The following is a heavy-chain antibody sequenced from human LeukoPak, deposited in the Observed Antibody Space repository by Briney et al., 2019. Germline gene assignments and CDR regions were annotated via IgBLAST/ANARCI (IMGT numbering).Heavy chain of an antibody. J-gene: IGHJ3*02. CDR1: GFTFSSYS. V-gene: IGHV3-48*01. Sequence: GGSLRLSCAASGFTFSSYSMNWVRQAPGKGLEWVSYVSSSSSTIYYADSVKGRFTISRDNAKNSLYLQMNSLRAEDTAVYYCARPPALWFGEFDAFDIWGQGTMVTVSS. CDR3: ARPPALWFGEFDAFDI. CDR2: VSSSSSTI. D-gene: IGHD3-10*01.